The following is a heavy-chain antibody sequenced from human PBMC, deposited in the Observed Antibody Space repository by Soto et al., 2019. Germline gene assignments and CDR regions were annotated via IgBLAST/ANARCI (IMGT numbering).Heavy chain of an antibody. J-gene: IGHJ5*02. CDR1: GFTFSSYP. Sequence: QVQLVESGGGVVQPGRSLRLSCAASGFTFSSYPMHWVRQAPGKGPEWVAVISVNGNNIHYGDSVKGRFTISRDNSKNTLYLQMSSLRVEVTAVYYCARSHSSSWHWFDPWGQGTLVTVSS. CDR2: ISVNGNNI. V-gene: IGHV3-30-3*01. CDR3: ARSHSSSWHWFDP. D-gene: IGHD6-13*01.